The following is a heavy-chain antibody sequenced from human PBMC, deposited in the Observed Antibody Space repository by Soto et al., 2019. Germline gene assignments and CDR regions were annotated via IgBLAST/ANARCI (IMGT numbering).Heavy chain of an antibody. CDR3: ARSVDYNYGMDV. J-gene: IGHJ6*02. Sequence: SETLSLTCTVSGGSISSYYWSWIRQPPGKGLEWIGYIYYSGSTNYNPSLKSRVTISVDTSKNQFSLKLSSVTAADTAVYYCARSVDYNYGMDVWGQGTTVTVSS. CDR2: IYYSGST. CDR1: GGSISSYY. V-gene: IGHV4-59*01.